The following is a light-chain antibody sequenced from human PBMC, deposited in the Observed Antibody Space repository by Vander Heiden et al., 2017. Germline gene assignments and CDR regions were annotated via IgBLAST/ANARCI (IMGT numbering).Light chain of an antibody. Sequence: QSVLTQPPSASGTPGQRVTISCSGSSANIGSNYVSWYLQPPGTAPNLPIYSNNQRPSGVPDRFSGSKSGTSASLAISGLRSEDEADYYCAAWDDSLSGYVFGTGTKVTVL. J-gene: IGLJ1*01. V-gene: IGLV1-47*02. CDR1: SANIGSNY. CDR2: SNN. CDR3: AAWDDSLSGYV.